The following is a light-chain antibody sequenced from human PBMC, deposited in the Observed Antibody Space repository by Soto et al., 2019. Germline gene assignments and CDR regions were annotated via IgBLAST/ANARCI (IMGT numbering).Light chain of an antibody. CDR1: TSDVGDDNL. CDR2: RGS. Sequence: QSALTQPASVSGSPGQSITISCTGITSDVGDDNLVSWYQQYPGKVPKLIIYRGSNRPSGVSDRFSGSKSGNTASLAISGLQAEDEADYYCCSYVTGNTHVIFGGGTKLTVL. J-gene: IGLJ2*01. CDR3: CSYVTGNTHVI. V-gene: IGLV2-23*01.